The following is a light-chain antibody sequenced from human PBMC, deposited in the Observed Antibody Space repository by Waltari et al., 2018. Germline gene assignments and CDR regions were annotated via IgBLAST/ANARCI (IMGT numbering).Light chain of an antibody. CDR2: KDT. CDR1: LFPRQF. CDR3: QASDSSGVWV. V-gene: IGLV3-25*03. J-gene: IGLJ3*02. Sequence: SYELTQPPSVSVSPGQTARITCSGDLFPRQFVYLYQQKSPGQAPVLVMYKDTERASGIPERFSGSGSGTTVTLTISGVQADDEADYYCQASDSSGVWVFGGGTRLTVL.